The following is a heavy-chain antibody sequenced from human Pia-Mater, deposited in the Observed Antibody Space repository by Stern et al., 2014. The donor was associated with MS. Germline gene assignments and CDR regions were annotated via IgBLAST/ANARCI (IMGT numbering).Heavy chain of an antibody. CDR3: AKDRNRGYSYGYSYGMDV. Sequence: EVQLVESGGGLVQPGRSLRLSCAASGFTFDDYAMHWVRQAPGKGLEWVSGISWNSGSIGYADSVKGRFTISRCNAKNSLYLQMNSLRAEDTALYYCAKDRNRGYSYGYSYGMDVWGQGTTVTVSS. CDR1: GFTFDDYA. V-gene: IGHV3-9*01. D-gene: IGHD5-18*01. CDR2: ISWNSGSI. J-gene: IGHJ6*02.